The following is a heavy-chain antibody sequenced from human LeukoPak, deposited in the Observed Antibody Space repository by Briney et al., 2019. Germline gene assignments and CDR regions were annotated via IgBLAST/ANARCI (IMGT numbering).Heavy chain of an antibody. D-gene: IGHD5-12*01. V-gene: IGHV3-66*01. J-gene: IGHJ4*02. CDR2: IYSGGST. Sequence: GGSLRLSCAASEFSVGSNYMTWVRQAPGKGLEWVSLIYSGGSTYYADSVKGRFTISRDNSKNTLYLQMNSLRAEDTAVYCCARGPSGYQNTWGQGTLVTVSS. CDR3: ARGPSGYQNT. CDR1: EFSVGSNY.